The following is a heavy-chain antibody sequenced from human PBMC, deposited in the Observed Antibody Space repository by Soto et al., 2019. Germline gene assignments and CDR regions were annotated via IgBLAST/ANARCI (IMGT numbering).Heavy chain of an antibody. CDR1: GFTFTSSA. J-gene: IGHJ4*02. D-gene: IGHD3-22*01. V-gene: IGHV1-58*01. CDR3: AAAHYDSSGYWLRTFDY. CDR2: IVVGSGNT. Sequence: ASVKVSCKASGFTFTSSAVQWVRQARGQRLEWIGWIVVGSGNTNYAQKFQERVTITRDMSTSTAYMELSSLRSEDTAVYYCAAAHYDSSGYWLRTFDYWGQGTLVTVSS.